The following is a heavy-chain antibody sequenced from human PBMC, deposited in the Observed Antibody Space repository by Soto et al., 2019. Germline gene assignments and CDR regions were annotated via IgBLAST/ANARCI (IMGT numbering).Heavy chain of an antibody. D-gene: IGHD2-21*02. CDR1: GYTFTNYY. V-gene: IGHV1-2*02. Sequence: ASVKVSCKASGYTFTNYYMHWVRQAPGQGLEWMGWVNPNTGGTKFAQKFQGRVTMTRDTSITTAYMELRRLRSDDTAMYYCARQLAYCGGDCYTEPIDYWGQGTLVTVPS. CDR3: ARQLAYCGGDCYTEPIDY. J-gene: IGHJ4*02. CDR2: VNPNTGGT.